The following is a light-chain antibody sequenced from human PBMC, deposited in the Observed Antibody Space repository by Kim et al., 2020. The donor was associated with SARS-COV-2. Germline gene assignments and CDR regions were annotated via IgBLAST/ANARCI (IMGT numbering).Light chain of an antibody. V-gene: IGKV3-11*01. CDR2: ETS. CDR3: QQRYNWPLT. Sequence: LSPGERATRSCRASQSVGNSLAWFQQKPGQAPRLLIFETSNRATGIPARFSGSGSGTGFTLTISSLEPEDFAVYYCQQRYNWPLTFGGGTKVEIK. CDR1: QSVGNS. J-gene: IGKJ4*01.